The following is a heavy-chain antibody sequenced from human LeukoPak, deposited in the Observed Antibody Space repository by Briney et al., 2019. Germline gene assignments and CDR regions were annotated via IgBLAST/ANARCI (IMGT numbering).Heavy chain of an antibody. D-gene: IGHD3-10*01. J-gene: IGHJ5*02. Sequence: SETLSLTCTVSGGSISSGGYYWSWIRQHPGKGLEWIGYIYYSGSTYYNPSLKSRVTISVDTSKNQFSLKLSSVTAADTAVYYCARATPLWFGASGGFDPWGQGTLVTVSS. V-gene: IGHV4-31*03. CDR3: ARATPLWFGASGGFDP. CDR2: IYYSGST. CDR1: GGSISSGGYY.